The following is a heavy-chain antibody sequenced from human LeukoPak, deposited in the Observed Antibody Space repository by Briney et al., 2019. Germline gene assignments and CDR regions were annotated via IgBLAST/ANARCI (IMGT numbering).Heavy chain of an antibody. Sequence: GGTLRLSCAGSGFTFTRYAMSWVPHAPGKGLKWVSSLSTTDNGTYYALSGKVRFTISRDNSTATLDLQMISLEAKATAEYHCARLSGYDYFDYWGQGTVVTVSS. D-gene: IGHD5-12*01. CDR3: ARLSGYDYFDY. V-gene: IGHV3-23*01. CDR1: GFTFTRYA. J-gene: IGHJ4*02. CDR2: LSTTDNGT.